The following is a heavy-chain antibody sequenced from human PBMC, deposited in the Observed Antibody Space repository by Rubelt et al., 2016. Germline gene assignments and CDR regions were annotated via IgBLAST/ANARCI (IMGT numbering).Heavy chain of an antibody. CDR2: IWYDGSIK. J-gene: IGHJ4*02. D-gene: IGHD3-10*01. Sequence: QVQLVESGGGVVQPGRSLRLSCAASGFTFSSYGMHWVRQAPGKGLEWVAVIWYDGSIKYYADSVKGRVTISRDNSKNTLYRQMNSLRAEDTAVYYCARDYYGSGTTDYWGQGTLVTVSS. CDR1: GFTFSSYG. V-gene: IGHV3-33*01. CDR3: ARDYYGSGTTDY.